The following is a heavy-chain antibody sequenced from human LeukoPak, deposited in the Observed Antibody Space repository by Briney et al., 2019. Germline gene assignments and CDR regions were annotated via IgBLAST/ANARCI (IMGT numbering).Heavy chain of an antibody. V-gene: IGHV1-18*01. Sequence: GASVKVSCKASGYSFSSYGINWVRQAPGQGLEWMGWISAYNGNTNYAQKLQGRVTMSTDRSTSTAYMELRSLRSDDTAVYYCARDLARDYYNDQDQRHWYFDLWGRGTLVTVSS. D-gene: IGHD3-22*01. J-gene: IGHJ2*01. CDR3: ARDLARDYYNDQDQRHWYFDL. CDR2: ISAYNGNT. CDR1: GYSFSSYG.